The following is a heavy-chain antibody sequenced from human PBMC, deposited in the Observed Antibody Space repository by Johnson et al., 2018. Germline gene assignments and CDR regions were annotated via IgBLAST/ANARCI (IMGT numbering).Heavy chain of an antibody. CDR2: IKSKTDGGTT. Sequence: VQLVQSGGGLVKPGGSLILSWAASGFTFSNAWMSWVRQAPGMGLAWVGRIKSKTDGGTTDYAAPLKGRFTISRDDSKNTLYLQMNSRKTEDTAVYYCNPDWEYSKPYGMDVWSQGTTVTVSS. CDR1: GFTFSNAW. J-gene: IGHJ6*02. V-gene: IGHV3-15*01. D-gene: IGHD4-11*01. CDR3: NPDWEYSKPYGMDV.